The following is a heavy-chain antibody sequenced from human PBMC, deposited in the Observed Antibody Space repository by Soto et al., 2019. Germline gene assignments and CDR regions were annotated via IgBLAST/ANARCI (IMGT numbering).Heavy chain of an antibody. CDR2: INAYNGNT. J-gene: IGHJ6*02. CDR1: GYTFTSYG. Sequence: WAXVKVSGKASGYTFTSYGIRWVRQAPGQGLEWMGWINAYNGNTNYAQKLQGRVTMTTDTSTSTAHMELRSLRSDDTAVYYCAREGQAPYYYYGMDVWGQGTAVTVSS. V-gene: IGHV1-18*01. CDR3: AREGQAPYYYYGMDV.